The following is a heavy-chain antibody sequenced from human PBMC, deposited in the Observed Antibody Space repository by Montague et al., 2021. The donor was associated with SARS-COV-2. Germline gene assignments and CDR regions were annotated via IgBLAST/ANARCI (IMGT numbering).Heavy chain of an antibody. Sequence: SETLSLTCTVSGGSISRYYWNWIRQPPGKGLEWIAYIYYSGSTNXNPSLKSRVTISVDTSKNRFSLKLSSVTAADTAVYYCARSRENYNILTGYPYYFDYWGQGTLVTVSS. CDR3: ARSRENYNILTGYPYYFDY. V-gene: IGHV4-59*01. CDR1: GGSISRYY. J-gene: IGHJ4*02. D-gene: IGHD3-9*01. CDR2: IYYSGST.